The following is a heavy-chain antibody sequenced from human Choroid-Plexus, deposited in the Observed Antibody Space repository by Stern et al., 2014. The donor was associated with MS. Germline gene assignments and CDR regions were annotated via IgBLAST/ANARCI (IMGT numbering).Heavy chain of an antibody. CDR3: ARDTRPPMTTFGWFFP. J-gene: IGHJ5*02. CDR1: GVSITNDNYY. V-gene: IGHV4-31*03. Sequence: QVQLQESGPGLVKPSQTLSLTCTVSGVSITNDNYYWTWIRQHPEKGLEWIGYVYYTENTYYNPALKRRSTISVDTSKNQFSLKLPPVTAADTAVYYCARDTRPPMTTFGWFFPWGQGTLVTVSS. CDR2: VYYTENT. D-gene: IGHD3-10*02.